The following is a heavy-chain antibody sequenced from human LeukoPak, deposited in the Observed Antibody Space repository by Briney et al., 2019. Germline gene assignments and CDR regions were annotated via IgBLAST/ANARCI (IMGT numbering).Heavy chain of an antibody. CDR1: GVTFSSYS. J-gene: IGHJ4*02. Sequence: GGSLRLSCAASGVTFSSYSMSCVWQAPGKGLEWISYISGTGSIIYYAESVKGRFTISRDNAKNSLYLLMDSLRDEDTSVYYCARNYQWSFDYWGQGTLVTVSS. CDR2: ISGTGSII. V-gene: IGHV3-48*02. CDR3: ARNYQWSFDY. D-gene: IGHD1-7*01.